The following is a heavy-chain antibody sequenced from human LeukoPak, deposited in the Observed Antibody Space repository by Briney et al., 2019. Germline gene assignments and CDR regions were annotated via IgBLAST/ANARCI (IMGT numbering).Heavy chain of an antibody. J-gene: IGHJ5*02. D-gene: IGHD6-13*01. Sequence: PSETLSLTCTVSGGSISSSSYYWGWLRQPAGKGLEWIGRIYTSGSTNYNPSLKSRVTMSVDTSKNQFSLKLSSVTAADTAVYYCARGREAAAGNNWFDPWGQGTLVTVSS. CDR3: ARGREAAAGNNWFDP. V-gene: IGHV4-61*02. CDR1: GGSISSSSYY. CDR2: IYTSGST.